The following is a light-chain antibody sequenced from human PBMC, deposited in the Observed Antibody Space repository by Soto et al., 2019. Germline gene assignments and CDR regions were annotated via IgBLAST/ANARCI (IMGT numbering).Light chain of an antibody. J-gene: IGKJ1*01. CDR2: DAS. CDR1: ESIRTW. CDR3: QQYQNYPRT. Sequence: DIQMTQSPSTLSASIGDRVTITCRASESIRTWLAWYQHKPGKAPKFLIYDASSLESGVPSRFSGSGSGTEFTLTISNLQPADFATYFCQQYQNYPRTFGQGTNGEIK. V-gene: IGKV1-5*01.